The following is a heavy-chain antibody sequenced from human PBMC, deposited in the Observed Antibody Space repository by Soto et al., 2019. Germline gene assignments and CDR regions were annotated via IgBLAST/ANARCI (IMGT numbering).Heavy chain of an antibody. CDR2: ISGSGGST. Sequence: GGSLRLSCAASGFTFSSYAMSWVRQAPGKGLEWVSAISGSGGSTYYADSVKGRFTISRDNSKNTLYLQMNSLRAEDTAVYYCAKDRQTMIANSPPYIPNLPGEANDYWGQGTLVTVSS. V-gene: IGHV3-23*01. J-gene: IGHJ4*02. CDR1: GFTFSSYA. CDR3: AKDRQTMIANSPPYIPNLPGEANDY. D-gene: IGHD3-22*01.